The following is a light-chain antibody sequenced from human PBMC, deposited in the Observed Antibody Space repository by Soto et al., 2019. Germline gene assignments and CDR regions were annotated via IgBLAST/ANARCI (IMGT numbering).Light chain of an antibody. Sequence: HSALTQPRSVSGSPGRSVTISCTGTSSDVGGYNYVSWYQQHPGKAPKLMIYDVSKRPSGVPDRFSGSKSGNTASLTISGLQAEDEADYYCCSYAGSYTLYVFGTGTKVTVL. CDR1: SSDVGGYNY. V-gene: IGLV2-11*01. CDR3: CSYAGSYTLYV. CDR2: DVS. J-gene: IGLJ1*01.